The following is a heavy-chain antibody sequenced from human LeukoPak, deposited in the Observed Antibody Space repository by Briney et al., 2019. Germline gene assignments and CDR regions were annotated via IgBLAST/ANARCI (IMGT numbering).Heavy chain of an antibody. D-gene: IGHD3-9*01. V-gene: IGHV1-69*13. J-gene: IGHJ4*02. CDR2: IIPIFGTA. Sequence: ASVKVSCKASGGTFSSYAISWVRQAPGQGLGWMGGIIPIFGTANYAQKFQGRVTITADESTSTAYMELSSLRSEDTAVYYCARGLRYFDWLLDYWGQGTLVTVSS. CDR1: GGTFSSYA. CDR3: ARGLRYFDWLLDY.